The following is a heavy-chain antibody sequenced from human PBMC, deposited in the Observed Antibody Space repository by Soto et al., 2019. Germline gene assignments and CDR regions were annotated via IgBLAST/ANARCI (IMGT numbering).Heavy chain of an antibody. CDR2: INGGDDSK. J-gene: IGHJ4*02. CDR3: ANDSHWGIISPTHDY. V-gene: IGHV3-23*01. Sequence: GGSLRLSCAVSGFTFRSSPMSWVRRAPGKGLEWVSGINGGDDSKHYAESVRGRFTIIRDNSKNTLLLQMNSLRVEDTAIYYCANDSHWGIISPTHDYWGQGTQVTGSS. D-gene: IGHD3-16*01. CDR1: GFTFRSSP.